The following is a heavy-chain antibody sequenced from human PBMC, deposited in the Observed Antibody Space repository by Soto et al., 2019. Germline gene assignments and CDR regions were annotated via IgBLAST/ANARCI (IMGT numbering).Heavy chain of an antibody. CDR3: ARGAGYYYGSGRYKGPKYYYMDV. D-gene: IGHD3-10*01. CDR2: IIPILGIA. CDR1: GGTFSSYT. Sequence: SVKVSCKASGGTFSSYTISWVRQAPGQGLEWMGRIIPILGIANYAQKFQGRVTITADKSTSTAYMELSSLRSEDTAVYYCARGAGYYYGSGRYKGPKYYYMDVWG. V-gene: IGHV1-69*02. J-gene: IGHJ6*03.